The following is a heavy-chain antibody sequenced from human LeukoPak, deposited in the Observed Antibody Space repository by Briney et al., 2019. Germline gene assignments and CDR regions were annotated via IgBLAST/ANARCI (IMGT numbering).Heavy chain of an antibody. D-gene: IGHD1-26*01. Sequence: PSETLSLTCTVSGGSISGYYWSWIRQPPGKGLEWIGYIHYSGSTNYNPSLKSRVTISVDTSKNQFSLKLSSVTAADTAVYYCARGWQFVGPWGQGTLVTVSS. J-gene: IGHJ4*02. CDR1: GGSISGYY. CDR2: IHYSGST. CDR3: ARGWQFVGP. V-gene: IGHV4-59*01.